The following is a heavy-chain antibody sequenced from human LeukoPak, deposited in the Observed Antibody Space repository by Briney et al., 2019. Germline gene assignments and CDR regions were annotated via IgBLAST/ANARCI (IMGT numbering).Heavy chain of an antibody. V-gene: IGHV1-69*13. D-gene: IGHD5-12*01. Sequence: SVKVSCKASGGTFSSYAISWVRQAPGQGLEWMGGIIPIFGTANYAQKFQGRVTITADESTSTAYMELSSLRSEDTAVYYCARVPVDIVATMPYYYGMDVWGQGTTVTVSS. J-gene: IGHJ6*02. CDR2: IIPIFGTA. CDR1: GGTFSSYA. CDR3: ARVPVDIVATMPYYYGMDV.